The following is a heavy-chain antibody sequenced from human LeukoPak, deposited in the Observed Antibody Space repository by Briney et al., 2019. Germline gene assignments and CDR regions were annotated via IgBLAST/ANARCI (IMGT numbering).Heavy chain of an antibody. V-gene: IGHV4-39*07. CDR1: GGSISNSGYY. Sequence: PSETLSLTCIVSGGSISNSGYYWGWIRQPPGKGLEWIGNIFYSGSTYYNPSLKSRVTISVDTSKNQFSLKLSSVTAADTAVYYCARDGWDFWSGYFARRPENWFDPWGQGTLVTVSS. D-gene: IGHD3-3*01. CDR2: IFYSGST. CDR3: ARDGWDFWSGYFARRPENWFDP. J-gene: IGHJ5*02.